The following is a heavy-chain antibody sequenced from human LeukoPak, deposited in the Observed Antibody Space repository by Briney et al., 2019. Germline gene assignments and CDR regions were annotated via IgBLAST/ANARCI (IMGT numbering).Heavy chain of an antibody. J-gene: IGHJ4*02. Sequence: PSETLSLTCAVYGGSFSGCYWSWIRQPPGKGLEWIGEINHSGSTNYNPSLKSRVTISVDTSKNQFSLKLSSVTAADTAVYYCARGRLVRADYWGQGTLVTVSS. D-gene: IGHD3-22*01. CDR3: ARGRLVRADY. CDR1: GGSFSGCY. CDR2: INHSGST. V-gene: IGHV4-34*01.